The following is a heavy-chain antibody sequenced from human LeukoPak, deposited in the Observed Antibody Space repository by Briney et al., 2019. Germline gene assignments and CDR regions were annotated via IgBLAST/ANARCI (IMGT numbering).Heavy chain of an antibody. D-gene: IGHD1/OR15-1a*01. Sequence: ASVKVSCKASGYIFTSYDINWVRQATGQGLEWMGWMNPNSGNTGYAQKFQGRVTMTRNTSISTAYMELSSLTSEDTAVYYCARRTPGVREHGFDPGGQGTLVTVSS. CDR2: MNPNSGNT. CDR1: GYIFTSYD. J-gene: IGHJ5*02. CDR3: ARRTPGVREHGFDP. V-gene: IGHV1-8*01.